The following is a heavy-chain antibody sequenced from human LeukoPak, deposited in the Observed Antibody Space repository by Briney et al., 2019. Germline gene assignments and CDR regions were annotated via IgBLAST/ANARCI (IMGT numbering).Heavy chain of an antibody. CDR2: KSNDGRKE. CDR3: AKDLRRYSGYDYAGYFDS. CDR1: GFTFSNYA. J-gene: IGHJ4*02. V-gene: IGHV3-30*18. D-gene: IGHD5-12*01. Sequence: PGGSLRHSCAASGFTFSNYAMHWVRQAPGEGLEWVAIKSNDGRKEYYADFVKGRFTIFRDNSENTVYLHMNTLRAEDTAVYYCAKDLRRYSGYDYAGYFDSWGQGTLVTVSS.